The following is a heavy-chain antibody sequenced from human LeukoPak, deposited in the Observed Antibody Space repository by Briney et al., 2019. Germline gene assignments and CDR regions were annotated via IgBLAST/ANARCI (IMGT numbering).Heavy chain of an antibody. V-gene: IGHV3-74*01. Sequence: AGGSLRLSCAASGFTFSSYWMHWVRQGAGKGLVWVARINTDGRSASYAESVKGRFTVSRDNAKNTLSLQMNSLGPEGTAVYYCVRDVWGDRDGYFDNWGRGTLVTVSS. D-gene: IGHD3-16*01. CDR2: INTDGRSA. J-gene: IGHJ4*02. CDR1: GFTFSSYW. CDR3: VRDVWGDRDGYFDN.